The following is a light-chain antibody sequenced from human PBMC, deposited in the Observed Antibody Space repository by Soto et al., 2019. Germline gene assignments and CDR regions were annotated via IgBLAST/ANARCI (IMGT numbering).Light chain of an antibody. Sequence: DIEMTQSPSALSASVGDRVTITCQASQDISNYLTWYQQKPGKAPKLLIYDASNMETGVPSRFSGSGSGTEFTFTISSLQTEDIATYYCQQYNNLRYTFGQGTKLDIK. V-gene: IGKV1-33*01. CDR3: QQYNNLRYT. J-gene: IGKJ2*01. CDR1: QDISNY. CDR2: DAS.